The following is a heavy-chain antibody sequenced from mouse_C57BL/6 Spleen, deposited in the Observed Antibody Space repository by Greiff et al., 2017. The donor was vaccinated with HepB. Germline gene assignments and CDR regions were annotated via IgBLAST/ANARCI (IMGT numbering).Heavy chain of an antibody. Sequence: VQLQQSGAELVKPGASVKISCKASGYAFSSYWMNWVKQRPGKGLEWIGQIYPGDGDTNYNGKFKGKATLTADKSSSTAYMQLSSLTSEDSAVYFCARTATMVTHWYFDVWGTGTTVTVSS. CDR1: GYAFSSYW. CDR3: ARTATMVTHWYFDV. J-gene: IGHJ1*03. D-gene: IGHD2-2*01. V-gene: IGHV1-80*01. CDR2: IYPGDGDT.